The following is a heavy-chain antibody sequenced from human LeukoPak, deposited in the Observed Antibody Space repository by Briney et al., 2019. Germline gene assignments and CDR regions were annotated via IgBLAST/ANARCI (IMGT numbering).Heavy chain of an antibody. CDR2: ISGSGGST. J-gene: IGHJ4*02. D-gene: IGHD3-22*01. V-gene: IGHV3-23*01. Sequence: GSLRLSCAASGFTFSSYAMSWVHQAPGKGLEWVSAISGSGGSTYYADSVKGRFTISRDNSKNTLYLQMNSLRAEDTAVYYCAKDYYDSSGYYSHFDYWGQGTLVTVSS. CDR3: AKDYYDSSGYYSHFDY. CDR1: GFTFSSYA.